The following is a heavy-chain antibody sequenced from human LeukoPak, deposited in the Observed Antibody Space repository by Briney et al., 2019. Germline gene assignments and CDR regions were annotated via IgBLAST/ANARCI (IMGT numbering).Heavy chain of an antibody. CDR3: ARDPPMAPVGN. D-gene: IGHD3-10*01. Sequence: ASVKVSCKASGYTFTGYYMHWVRQAPGQGLEWMGWINPNSVGTNYAQKFQGRVTMTRDTSISTAYMELSSLRSEDTAVYYCARDPPMAPVGNWGQGTLVTVSS. CDR2: INPNSVGT. V-gene: IGHV1-2*02. CDR1: GYTFTGYY. J-gene: IGHJ4*02.